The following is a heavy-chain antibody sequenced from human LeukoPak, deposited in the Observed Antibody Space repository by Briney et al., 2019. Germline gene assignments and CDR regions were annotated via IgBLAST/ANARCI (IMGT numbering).Heavy chain of an antibody. J-gene: IGHJ4*02. CDR1: GFTVSNNY. CDR3: ATRDGSGTPYDY. D-gene: IGHD3-10*01. CDR2: IFRSGTT. V-gene: IGHV3-66*01. Sequence: GGSLRLSCAASGFTVSNNYMSWVRQAPGKGLEWVSVIFRSGTTYYADSVKGRFTISRDNSKNTPYLQTNSLRVEDTAVYYCATRDGSGTPYDYWGQGTLVTVSS.